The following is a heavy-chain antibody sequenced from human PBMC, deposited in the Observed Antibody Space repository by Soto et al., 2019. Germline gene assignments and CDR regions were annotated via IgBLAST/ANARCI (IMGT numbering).Heavy chain of an antibody. J-gene: IGHJ6*02. D-gene: IGHD3-3*01. V-gene: IGHV5-51*01. CDR2: IYPGDSNT. Sequence: PGESLKISCKGSGYSFTSYWIGWVRQMPGKGLEWMGIIYPGDSNTRYSPSLQGQVTISVDKSISTAYLQWSSLKATDTAMYYCARHAYDFWSCLMIPRSSCAMHVWCQGTTVTGSS. CDR1: GYSFTSYW. CDR3: ARHAYDFWSCLMIPRSSCAMHV.